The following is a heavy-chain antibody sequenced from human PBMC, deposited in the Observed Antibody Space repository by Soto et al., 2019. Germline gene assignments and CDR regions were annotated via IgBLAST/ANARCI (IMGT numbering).Heavy chain of an antibody. CDR1: SCSISGYY. CDR3: ARAGDYDFWSGYSNDAFDI. V-gene: IGHV4-59*01. Sequence: SXETLSLTCTVASCSISGYYWNWILQPPGRGLEWIGYIYYSGSTNYNPSLKSRVTISVDTSKNQFSLKLSSVTAADTAVYYCARAGDYDFWSGYSNDAFDIWGQGTMVTVSS. J-gene: IGHJ3*02. CDR2: IYYSGST. D-gene: IGHD3-3*01.